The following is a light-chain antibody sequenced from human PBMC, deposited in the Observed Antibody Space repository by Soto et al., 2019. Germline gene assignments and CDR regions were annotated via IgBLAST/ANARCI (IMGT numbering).Light chain of an antibody. CDR2: EVT. V-gene: IGLV2-14*01. Sequence: QSVLTQPASVSGSPGQSITISCTGTSSDVGGYDYVSWYQHHPDKAPKLIIYEVTNRPSGVSNRFSGSKSGTSASLAISGLQSEDEADYICAAWDDSLNGYVFGTGTKLTVL. CDR3: AAWDDSLNGYV. J-gene: IGLJ1*01. CDR1: SSDVGGYDY.